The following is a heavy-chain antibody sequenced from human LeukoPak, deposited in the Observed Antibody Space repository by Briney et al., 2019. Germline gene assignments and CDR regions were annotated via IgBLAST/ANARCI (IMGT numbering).Heavy chain of an antibody. V-gene: IGHV3-53*01. Sequence: PGGSLRLSCAASGFTVSSNYMSWVRQAPGKGLGWVSVIYSGGSTYYADSVKGRFTISRDNSKNTLYLQMNSLRAEDTAVYYCARSPYYYDSSGYPGDWGQGTLVTVSS. CDR1: GFTVSSNY. CDR3: ARSPYYYDSSGYPGD. CDR2: IYSGGST. J-gene: IGHJ4*02. D-gene: IGHD3-22*01.